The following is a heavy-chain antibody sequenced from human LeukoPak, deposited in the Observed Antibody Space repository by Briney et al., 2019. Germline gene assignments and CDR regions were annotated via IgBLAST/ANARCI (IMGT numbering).Heavy chain of an antibody. CDR3: VTTSVTHTRDP. CDR2: INHHSRAT. CDR1: GNDFSDFY. J-gene: IGHJ5*02. D-gene: IGHD5/OR15-5a*01. Sequence: ASVKVSCKASGNDFSDFYFNWVRQAPGRGLEWVGWINHHSRATHYAQRFRGRVTMEASITTGYMELNSLTSDDTAVYYCVTTSVTHTRDPWGQGTLVIVSS. V-gene: IGHV1-2*02.